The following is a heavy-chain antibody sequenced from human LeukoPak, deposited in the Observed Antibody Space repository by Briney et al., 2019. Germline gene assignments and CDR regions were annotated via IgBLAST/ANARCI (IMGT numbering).Heavy chain of an antibody. CDR3: ARVKQWLVGYFDY. Sequence: GESLKTSCKGSGYSFTSYWIGWVRQMPGKGLEWMGIIYPGDSDTRYSPSFQGQVTISADKSISTAYLQWSSLKASDTAMYYCARVKQWLVGYFDYWGQGTLVTVSS. CDR1: GYSFTSYW. D-gene: IGHD6-19*01. CDR2: IYPGDSDT. V-gene: IGHV5-51*01. J-gene: IGHJ4*02.